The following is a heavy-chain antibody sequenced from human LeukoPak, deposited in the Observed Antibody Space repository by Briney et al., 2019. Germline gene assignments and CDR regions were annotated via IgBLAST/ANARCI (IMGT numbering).Heavy chain of an antibody. CDR3: ARFYCGGDCLGDYFDY. J-gene: IGHJ4*02. D-gene: IGHD2-21*01. CDR2: TYYSGRT. CDR1: GGSISSYY. Sequence: VKPSETLSLTCTVSGGSISSYYWSWIRPPPGKGLEWIGHTYYSGRTNYNPSLKSRVTISVDTSKNQFSLKLSSVTAADTAVYYCARFYCGGDCLGDYFDYWGQGTLVTVSS. V-gene: IGHV4-59*01.